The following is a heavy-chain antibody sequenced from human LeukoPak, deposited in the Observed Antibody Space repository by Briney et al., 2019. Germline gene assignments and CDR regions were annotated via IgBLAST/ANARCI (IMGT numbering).Heavy chain of an antibody. D-gene: IGHD6-13*01. CDR1: GGSFSGYY. V-gene: IGHV4-34*01. Sequence: PSETLSLTCAVYGGSFSGYYWSWIRQPPGEGLEWIGEINHSGSTNYNPSLKSRVTISVDTSKNQFSLKLSSVTAADTAVYYCARGLRQQLDYWGQGTLVTVSS. CDR2: INHSGST. J-gene: IGHJ4*02. CDR3: ARGLRQQLDY.